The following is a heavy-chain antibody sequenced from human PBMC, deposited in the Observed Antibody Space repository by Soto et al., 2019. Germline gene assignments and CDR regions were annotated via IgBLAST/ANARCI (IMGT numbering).Heavy chain of an antibody. CDR2: IYYSGST. CDR1: GGSISSSRYY. V-gene: IGHV4-61*01. CDR3: ARDHSGGWTRWFDP. D-gene: IGHD6-19*01. J-gene: IGHJ5*02. Sequence: TSETLSLTCTVSGGSISSSRYYWVWIRQRPGKGREWIGSIYYSGSTNYNPSRKSRVTISVDTSKNQFSLKLSSVTAADTAVYYCARDHSGGWTRWFDPWGQGTLVTVSS.